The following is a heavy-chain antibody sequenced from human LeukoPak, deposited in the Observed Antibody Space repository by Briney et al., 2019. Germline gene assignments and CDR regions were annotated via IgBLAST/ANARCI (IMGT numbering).Heavy chain of an antibody. V-gene: IGHV3-73*01. D-gene: IGHD3-22*01. Sequence: GGTLRLSCAASGFTFSGSAIHWVRQASGKGLEWVGRIRSNANSYATAYAASVKGRFTISRDDSKNTAYLQMNSLKTEDTAVYYCTSLYYYDSSGWNAMDYTGDYWGQGTLVTVSS. CDR3: TSLYYYDSSGWNAMDYTGDY. CDR1: GFTFSGSA. CDR2: IRSNANSYAT. J-gene: IGHJ4*02.